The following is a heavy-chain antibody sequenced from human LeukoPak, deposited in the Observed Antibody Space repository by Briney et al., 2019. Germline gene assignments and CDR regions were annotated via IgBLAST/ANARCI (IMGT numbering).Heavy chain of an antibody. CDR2: INPNSGGT. V-gene: IGHV1-2*02. D-gene: IGHD6-13*01. Sequence: ASVKVSCKASGYTFTGYYMHWVRQAPGQGLEWMGWINPNSGGTNYAQKFQGRVTMTRDTSISTAYMELSRLRSDDTAVYYCARARSGSSSWYREFYFDYWGQGTLVTVSS. CDR1: GYTFTGYY. CDR3: ARARSGSSSWYREFYFDY. J-gene: IGHJ4*02.